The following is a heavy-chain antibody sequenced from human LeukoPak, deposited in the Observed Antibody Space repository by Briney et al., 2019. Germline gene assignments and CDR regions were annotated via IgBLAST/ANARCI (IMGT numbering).Heavy chain of an antibody. CDR1: GFTFSNAW. CDR3: TTDPEEVDTAMDFDY. J-gene: IGHJ4*02. CDR2: IKSKTDGGTT. Sequence: GGSLRLSCAASGFTFSNAWMSWVRQAPGKGLEWVGRIKSKTDGGTTDYAAPVKGRFTISRDDSKNTLYLQMNSLKTEDTAAYYCTTDPEEVDTAMDFDYWGQGTLVTVSS. V-gene: IGHV3-15*01. D-gene: IGHD5-18*01.